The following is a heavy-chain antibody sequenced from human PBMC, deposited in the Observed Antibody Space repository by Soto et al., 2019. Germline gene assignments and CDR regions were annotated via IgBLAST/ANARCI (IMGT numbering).Heavy chain of an antibody. D-gene: IGHD4-17*01. Sequence: SETLSLTCTVSGGSISSYYWSWIRQPPGKGLEWIGYIYYSGSTNYNPSLKSRVTISVDTSKNQFSLKLSSVTAADTAVYYCARQTVDYGDFDYWGQGTLVTVSS. CDR1: GGSISSYY. CDR2: IYYSGST. CDR3: ARQTVDYGDFDY. J-gene: IGHJ4*02. V-gene: IGHV4-59*08.